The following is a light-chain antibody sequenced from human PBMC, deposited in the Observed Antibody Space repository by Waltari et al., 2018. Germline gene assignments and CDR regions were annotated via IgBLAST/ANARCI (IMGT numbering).Light chain of an antibody. CDR2: GTS. CDR1: QSISSSN. CDR3: QQYDSSPFT. Sequence: EIVLTQSPGTLSLSPGERATLSCSASQSISSSNVAWYQQNPGQAPRLLIFGTSSRATGTPDRFSGSGSGTDFTLTISRLEPEDFAVYYCQQYDSSPFTFGPGTKVDIK. J-gene: IGKJ3*01. V-gene: IGKV3-20*01.